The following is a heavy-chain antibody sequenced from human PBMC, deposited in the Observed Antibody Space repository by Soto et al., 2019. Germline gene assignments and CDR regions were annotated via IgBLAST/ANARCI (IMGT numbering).Heavy chain of an antibody. Sequence: QVQLVQSGIEVKKPGSSVKVSCKASGGTFRNYPINWVRQAPGQGLEWMGSIFPLTDIPDYAQNFQARLTISADKSTSTAYMELSSLTSDDPAMYFCARGPLVVLNYFESWGQGTLVTVSS. CDR3: ARGPLVVLNYFES. J-gene: IGHJ4*02. V-gene: IGHV1-69*02. CDR2: IFPLTDIP. CDR1: GGTFRNYP.